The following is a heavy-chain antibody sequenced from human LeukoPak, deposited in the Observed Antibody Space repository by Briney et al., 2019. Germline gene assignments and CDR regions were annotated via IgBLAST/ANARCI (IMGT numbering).Heavy chain of an antibody. V-gene: IGHV3-23*01. CDR1: GFTFSSYA. CDR2: ISGSGGST. Sequence: GGSLRLSCAASGFTFSSYAMSWVRQAPGKGLEWVSAISGSGGSTYYADSVKGRFTISRDNSKNTLYLQMNSLRAEDTAVYYCAKDVSSGWYIIDYFDYWGRGTLVTVSS. J-gene: IGHJ4*02. CDR3: AKDVSSGWYIIDYFDY. D-gene: IGHD6-19*01.